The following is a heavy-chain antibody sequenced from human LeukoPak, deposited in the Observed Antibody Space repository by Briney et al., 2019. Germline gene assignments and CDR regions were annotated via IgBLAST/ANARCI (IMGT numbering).Heavy chain of an antibody. D-gene: IGHD3-9*01. CDR3: TTSVSEGDEDGILTGFNC. J-gene: IGHJ4*02. V-gene: IGHV1-3*01. CDR2: INAGNGNT. CDR1: GYIFTTSA. Sequence: GASVKVSCKASGYIFTTSAIYWVRQAPGQRPEWMGWINAGNGNTKYSQKFQDRVSLTRDTSASAAYMELSRLTPEDTAVYYCTTSVSEGDEDGILTGFNCWGQGTLVTVSS.